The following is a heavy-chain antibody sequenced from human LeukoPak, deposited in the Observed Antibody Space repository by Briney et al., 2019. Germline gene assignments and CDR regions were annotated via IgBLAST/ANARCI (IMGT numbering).Heavy chain of an antibody. CDR2: IYPGDSDT. Sequence: KHGEPLKISCQGSGYSFTSYWIGWAGQIHGKGLDWMGIIYPGDSDTRNSPSFQGQVTISADKSISTAYLQWSRLKASDTAMYYCARSADTAMVAGYWGQGTLVTVSS. J-gene: IGHJ4*02. D-gene: IGHD5-18*01. CDR3: ARSADTAMVAGY. CDR1: GYSFTSYW. V-gene: IGHV5-51*01.